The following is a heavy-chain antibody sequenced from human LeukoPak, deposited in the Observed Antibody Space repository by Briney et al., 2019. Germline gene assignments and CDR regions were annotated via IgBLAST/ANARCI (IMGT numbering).Heavy chain of an antibody. D-gene: IGHD3-3*01. CDR1: GGSISSYY. V-gene: IGHV4-59*01. CDR2: IYYSGST. CDR3: ARGIGPYYDFWSGSWYYFDY. J-gene: IGHJ4*02. Sequence: SETLSLTCTVSGGSISSYYWSRIRQPPGKGLEWIGYIYYSGSTNYNPSLKSRVTISVDTSKNQFSLKLSSVTAADTAVYYCARGIGPYYDFWSGSWYYFDYWGQGTLVTVSS.